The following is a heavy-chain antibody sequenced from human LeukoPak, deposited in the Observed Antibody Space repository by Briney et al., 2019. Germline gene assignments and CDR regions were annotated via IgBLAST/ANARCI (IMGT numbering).Heavy chain of an antibody. J-gene: IGHJ4*02. Sequence: GGSLRLSCAASGFTFNTYTMNWVRQAPGKGLEWVSYISSGSFTIYYADSVKGRFTISRDNAKNSLFLQMDSLRAEDTAVYYCVRVKSHYDTSSGFQFYYFDYWGQGTLVIVSS. CDR2: ISSGSFTI. CDR1: GFTFNTYT. V-gene: IGHV3-48*04. D-gene: IGHD3-22*01. CDR3: VRVKSHYDTSSGFQFYYFDY.